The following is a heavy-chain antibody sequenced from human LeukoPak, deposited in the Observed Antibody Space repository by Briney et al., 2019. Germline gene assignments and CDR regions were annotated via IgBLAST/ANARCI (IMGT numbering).Heavy chain of an antibody. V-gene: IGHV3-48*03. Sequence: GGPLRLSCAASGFTFNNYEMNWVRQAPGKGLEWVSYIPSSGGTIYYADSVKGRFTMSRDNAKNSVYLQMNSLRAEDTAVYYCARDDYGATFDAFDIWGQGTMVTVSS. D-gene: IGHD4-17*01. CDR2: IPSSGGTI. CDR3: ARDDYGATFDAFDI. J-gene: IGHJ3*02. CDR1: GFTFNNYE.